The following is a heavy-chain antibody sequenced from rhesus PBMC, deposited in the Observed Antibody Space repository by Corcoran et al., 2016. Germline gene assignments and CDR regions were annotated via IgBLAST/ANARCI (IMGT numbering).Heavy chain of an antibody. D-gene: IGHD2-27*01. V-gene: IGHV4-93*02. Sequence: QVQLQESGPAVVKPSETLSLTCAVSGGSISSSNWWSWIRQSPGKGLEWIGGIYGSGGSTEYNPSLKSRVTISIDTSKNQFSLKLSSVTAADTAGYYCATRRSGTPFDYWGQGVLVTVSS. J-gene: IGHJ4*01. CDR2: IYGSGGST. CDR1: GGSISSSNW. CDR3: ATRRSGTPFDY.